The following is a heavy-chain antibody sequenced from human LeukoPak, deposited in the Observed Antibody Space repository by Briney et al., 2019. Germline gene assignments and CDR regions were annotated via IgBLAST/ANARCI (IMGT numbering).Heavy chain of an antibody. CDR2: IYYSGST. D-gene: IGHD3-16*01. CDR1: GGSISSRSHY. Sequence: SETLSLTCTVSGGSISSRSHYWCWIRQPPGKGLEWLGSIYYSGSTSYNPSLKRRVTISVDTSKNQFSLKLSAVTAADTAVYSCVRRDQYVSADYWGQGTLVTVSS. J-gene: IGHJ4*02. CDR3: VRRDQYVSADY. V-gene: IGHV4-39*01.